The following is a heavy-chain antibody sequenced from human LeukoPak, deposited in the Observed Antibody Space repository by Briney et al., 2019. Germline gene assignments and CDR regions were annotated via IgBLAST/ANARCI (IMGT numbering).Heavy chain of an antibody. J-gene: IGHJ4*02. CDR3: AKVHCGGDCYPPYYFDY. D-gene: IGHD2-21*01. CDR1: GFTFSSYA. CDR2: ISGSGGST. Sequence: GGSLRLSFAASGFTFSSYAMSWVRQAPGKGLEWVSAISGSGGSTYYADSVKGRFTISRDNSKNTLYLQMNSLRAEDTAVYYCAKVHCGGDCYPPYYFDYWGQGTLVTVSS. V-gene: IGHV3-23*01.